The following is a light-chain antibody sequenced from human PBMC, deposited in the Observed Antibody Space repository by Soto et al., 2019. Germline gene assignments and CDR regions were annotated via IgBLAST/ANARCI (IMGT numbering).Light chain of an antibody. Sequence: QSALTQPDSVSGSPGQSITISCTGTSSDVGGYNYVSWYQQHPGKAPKLMIYDVSNRPSGVSNRFSGSKSGNTASLTISGLQAEDEADYYCSSYPSSSTVVFGGGTKLTVL. J-gene: IGLJ2*01. CDR3: SSYPSSSTVV. CDR1: SSDVGGYNY. CDR2: DVS. V-gene: IGLV2-14*01.